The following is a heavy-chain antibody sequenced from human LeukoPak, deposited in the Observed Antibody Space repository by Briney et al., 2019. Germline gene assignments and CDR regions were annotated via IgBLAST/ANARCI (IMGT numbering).Heavy chain of an antibody. Sequence: PGGSLRLSCAASGFTFSGSAMHWVRQASGQGLEWVGRIRSKANSYATAYAASVKGRFTISRDDSKNTAYLQMNSLKTEDTAVYYCTSLDTAMVDWFDPWGQGTLVTVSS. CDR2: IRSKANSYAT. CDR3: TSLDTAMVDWFDP. D-gene: IGHD5-18*01. J-gene: IGHJ5*02. CDR1: GFTFSGSA. V-gene: IGHV3-73*01.